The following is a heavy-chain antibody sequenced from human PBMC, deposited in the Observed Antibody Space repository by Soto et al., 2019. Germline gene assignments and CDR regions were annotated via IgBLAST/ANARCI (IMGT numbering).Heavy chain of an antibody. D-gene: IGHD3-3*01. CDR3: AKDRTIFGVVIIGPLDY. CDR2: ISDDGSST. J-gene: IGHJ4*02. CDR1: GFTFSSYA. V-gene: IGHV3-23*01. Sequence: LRLSCAASGFTFSSYAMSWVRQAPGKGLEWVSAISDDGSSTYYADSVKGRFTISRDNSKNTLYLQMNSLRAEDTAVYYCAKDRTIFGVVIIGPLDYWGQGTLVTVSS.